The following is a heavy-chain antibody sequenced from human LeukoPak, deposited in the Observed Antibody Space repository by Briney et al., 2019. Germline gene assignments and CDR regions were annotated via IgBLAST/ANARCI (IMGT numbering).Heavy chain of an antibody. CDR3: VRDYGDYASAFDI. CDR1: GYTFTGYY. J-gene: IGHJ3*02. V-gene: IGHV1-2*02. CDR2: INPNSGGT. D-gene: IGHD4-17*01. Sequence: ASVKVSCKASGYTFTGYYMHWVRQAPGQGLEWMGWINPNSGGTNYAQKFQGRVTMTRDTSISTAYMELSRLRSDDTAVYYCVRDYGDYASAFDIWGQGTMVTVSS.